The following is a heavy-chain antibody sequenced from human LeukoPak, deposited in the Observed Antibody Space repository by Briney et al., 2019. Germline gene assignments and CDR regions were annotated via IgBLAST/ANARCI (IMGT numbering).Heavy chain of an antibody. V-gene: IGHV3-30*04. Sequence: PGGSLRPSCAAPGFTFSSYAMHWVRQAPGKGLGGVAVISYDGSNKYYAGSVKGRFTISRDNSKNTLYLQMNSLRAEDTAVYYCARESEWLRGFDYWGQGTLVTVSS. CDR2: ISYDGSNK. J-gene: IGHJ4*02. CDR1: GFTFSSYA. D-gene: IGHD5-12*01. CDR3: ARESEWLRGFDY.